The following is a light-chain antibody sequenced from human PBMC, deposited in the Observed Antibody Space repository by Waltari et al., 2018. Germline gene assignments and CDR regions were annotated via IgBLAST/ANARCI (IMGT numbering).Light chain of an antibody. CDR2: AAS. Sequence: DIQLTQSPSLLSASVVDRFTITCRASQGISSYLAWYQQKPGKAPKLLIYAASTLQSGVPSRFSGSGSGTEFTLTISSLQPEDFATYYCQQLNSYPWTFGQGTKVEIK. J-gene: IGKJ1*01. CDR1: QGISSY. CDR3: QQLNSYPWT. V-gene: IGKV1-9*01.